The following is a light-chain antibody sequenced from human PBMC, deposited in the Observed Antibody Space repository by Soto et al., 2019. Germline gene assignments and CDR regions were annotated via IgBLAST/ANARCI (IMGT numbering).Light chain of an antibody. Sequence: QSALTQPPSASGSPGQSVTISCTGTSSDVGGYKYVSWYQQHPGKVPKLMIYEVSKRPSGVPDRFSGSKSGNTASLTVSGIQAEDEADYYCSSYAGSNTDYVFGTGTKVTVL. J-gene: IGLJ1*01. CDR2: EVS. V-gene: IGLV2-8*01. CDR3: SSYAGSNTDYV. CDR1: SSDVGGYKY.